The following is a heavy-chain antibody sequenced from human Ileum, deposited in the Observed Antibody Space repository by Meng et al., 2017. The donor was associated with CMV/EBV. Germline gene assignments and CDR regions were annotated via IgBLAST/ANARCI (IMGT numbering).Heavy chain of an antibody. CDR2: IRHDGSDK. D-gene: IGHD3-3*01. CDR3: AKDRYEFWIGYYPDWFDP. CDR1: GFTFSNYG. J-gene: IGHJ5*02. V-gene: IGHV3-30*02. Sequence: GESLKISCAASGFTFSNYGMHWVRQAPGKGLEWVAFIRHDGSDKNYADSVKVRFTISRDNSKNTMYLHMKSLRAEDTAVFYCAKDRYEFWIGYYPDWFDPWGQGTLVTVSS.